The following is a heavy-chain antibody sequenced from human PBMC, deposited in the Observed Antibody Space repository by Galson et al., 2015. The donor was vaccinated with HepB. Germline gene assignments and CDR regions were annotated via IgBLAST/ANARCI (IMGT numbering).Heavy chain of an antibody. CDR3: AGQRPDDLYYYYYMDV. V-gene: IGHV3-11*01. CDR2: ISSSGSTI. D-gene: IGHD5-24*01. CDR1: GFTFSDYY. J-gene: IGHJ6*03. Sequence: SLRLSCAASGFTFSDYYMSWIRQAPGKGLEWVSYISSSGSTIYYADSVKGRFTISRDNAKNSLYLQMNSLRAEDTAVYYCAGQRPDDLYYYYYMDVWGKGTTVTVSS.